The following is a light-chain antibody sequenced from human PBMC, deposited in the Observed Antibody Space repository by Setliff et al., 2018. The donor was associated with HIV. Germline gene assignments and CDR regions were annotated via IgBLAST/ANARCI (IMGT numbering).Light chain of an antibody. V-gene: IGLV2-14*03. CDR3: SSFTSSNIYV. CDR1: SRDVGGHNY. J-gene: IGLJ1*01. CDR2: DVS. Sequence: QSALTQPASVSGSLGLSITMSCTGTSRDVGGHNYVSWYQQHPGKAPKLMIYDVSNRPSGVSNRFSGSKSGSTASLTISGLQAEDEADYYCSSFTSSNIYVFGTGTKVTVL.